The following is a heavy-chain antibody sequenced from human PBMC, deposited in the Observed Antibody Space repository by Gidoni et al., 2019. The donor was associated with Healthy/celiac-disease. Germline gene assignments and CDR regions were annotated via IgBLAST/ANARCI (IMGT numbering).Heavy chain of an antibody. V-gene: IGHV1-46*01. J-gene: IGHJ4*02. D-gene: IGHD3-22*01. Sequence: QVQLVQSGAEVKKPGASVKVSCKASGYTFTSYYMHWVRQAPGQGLEWMGIINPSGGSTSSAQKCQGRVTMTRDTSTSTVYMELSSLRSEDTAVYYCAREEDSSGYYYVGPYFDYWGQGTLVTVSS. CDR1: GYTFTSYY. CDR3: AREEDSSGYYYVGPYFDY. CDR2: INPSGGST.